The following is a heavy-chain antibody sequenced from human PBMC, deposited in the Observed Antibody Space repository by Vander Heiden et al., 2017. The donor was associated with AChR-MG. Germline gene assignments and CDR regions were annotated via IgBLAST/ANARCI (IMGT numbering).Heavy chain of an antibody. CDR1: GFTFSSYA. Sequence: EVQLLESGGGLVQPGGSLRLSCAASGFTFSSYAMSWVRQAPGKGLEWVSAISGSGGSTYYADSVKGRFTISRDNSKNTLYLQMNRMRAEDTAVYYCAGDSLTGYNWFDPWGQGTLVTVSS. D-gene: IGHD3-9*01. CDR2: ISGSGGST. CDR3: AGDSLTGYNWFDP. V-gene: IGHV3-23*01. J-gene: IGHJ5*02.